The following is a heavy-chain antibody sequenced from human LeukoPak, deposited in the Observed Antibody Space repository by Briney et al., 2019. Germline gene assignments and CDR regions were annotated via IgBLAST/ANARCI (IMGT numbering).Heavy chain of an antibody. CDR1: GGSISSGGYY. CDR3: AQSLASRTYYYYYYMDV. Sequence: SETLSLTCTVSGGSISSGGYYWSWIRQHPGKGLEWIGYIYYSGRTYYNPSLKSRVTISVDTSKNQFSLKLSSVTAADTAVYYCAQSLASRTYYYYYYMDVWGKGTTVTVSS. CDR2: IYYSGRT. D-gene: IGHD2-15*01. V-gene: IGHV4-31*03. J-gene: IGHJ6*03.